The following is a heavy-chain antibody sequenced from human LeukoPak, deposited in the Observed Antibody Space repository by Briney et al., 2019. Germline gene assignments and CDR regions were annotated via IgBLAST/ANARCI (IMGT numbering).Heavy chain of an antibody. Sequence: SETLSLTCAVSGGSISSGDYYWSWIRQPPGKGLEWIGYIYYSGSTYYNPSLKSRVTISVDTSKNQFSLKLSSVTAADTAVYYCARVASTVGGYCSSTSCFPVNWFDPWGQGTLVTVSS. J-gene: IGHJ5*02. D-gene: IGHD2-2*01. CDR1: GGSISSGDYY. V-gene: IGHV4-30-4*08. CDR2: IYYSGST. CDR3: ARVASTVGGYCSSTSCFPVNWFDP.